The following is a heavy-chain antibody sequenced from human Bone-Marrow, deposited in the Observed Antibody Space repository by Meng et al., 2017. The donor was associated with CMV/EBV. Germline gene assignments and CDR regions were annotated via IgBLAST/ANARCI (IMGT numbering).Heavy chain of an antibody. J-gene: IGHJ5*02. CDR3: AREGGGNGANWFDP. Sequence: ASVKVSCKASGYTFSSYGVTWVRQAPGQGLEWMGWISTYNGNTNYAQKFQGRVTMTTDTSTSTAYMEVRSLRSDDTAVYYCAREGGGNGANWFDPWGQGTLVTVSS. D-gene: IGHD4-23*01. CDR1: GYTFSSYG. V-gene: IGHV1-18*01. CDR2: ISTYNGNT.